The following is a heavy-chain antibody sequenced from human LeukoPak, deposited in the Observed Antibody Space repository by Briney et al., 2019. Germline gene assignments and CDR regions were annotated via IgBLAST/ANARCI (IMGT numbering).Heavy chain of an antibody. CDR3: ARENRMVREILVNYYGMDV. D-gene: IGHD3-10*01. CDR1: GGSISSHY. Sequence: PSETLSLTCTVSGGSISSHYWSWIRQPPGKGLEWGGYIYYSVSTNYNPSLKSRVTIPVDTSKNQFSLKLSSVTAADTAVYYCARENRMVREILVNYYGMDVWGKGTTVTVSS. J-gene: IGHJ6*04. V-gene: IGHV4-59*11. CDR2: IYYSVST.